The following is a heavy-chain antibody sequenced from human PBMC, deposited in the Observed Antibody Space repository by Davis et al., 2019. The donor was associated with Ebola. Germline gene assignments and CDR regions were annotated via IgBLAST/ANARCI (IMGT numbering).Heavy chain of an antibody. CDR2: IYYSGST. Sequence: MPSETLSLTCTVSGGSISSYYWSWIRQPPGKGLEWIGYIYYSGSTNYNPSLKSRVTISVDTSKKQFSLKLSSVTAADTAVYYCARGLVGELLFNSYFDYWGQGTLVTVSS. J-gene: IGHJ4*02. D-gene: IGHD3-10*01. CDR3: ARGLVGELLFNSYFDY. CDR1: GGSISSYY. V-gene: IGHV4-59*08.